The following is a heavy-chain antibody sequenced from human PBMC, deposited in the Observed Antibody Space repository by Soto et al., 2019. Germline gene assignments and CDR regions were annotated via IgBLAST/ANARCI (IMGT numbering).Heavy chain of an antibody. CDR2: ISYDGSNK. Sequence: GGSLRLSCAASGFTFSSYAMHWVRQAPGKGLEWVAVISYDGSNKYYADSVKGRFTISRDNSKNTLYLQMNSLRAEDTAVYYCARAGMRVVAGYYGMDVWGQGTTVTVSS. D-gene: IGHD3-22*01. CDR1: GFTFSSYA. CDR3: ARAGMRVVAGYYGMDV. V-gene: IGHV3-30-3*01. J-gene: IGHJ6*02.